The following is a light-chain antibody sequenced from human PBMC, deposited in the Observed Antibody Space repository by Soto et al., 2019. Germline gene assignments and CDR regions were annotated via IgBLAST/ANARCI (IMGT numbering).Light chain of an antibody. CDR3: QQSYSTPTIT. CDR1: QSISSY. CDR2: AAS. Sequence: DIQMTQSPSSLSASVGDRVPITCRESQSISSYLNWYQQKPAKAPKLMXYAASSLQSGVPSRFSGSGSGTDLTLTISSLQPEAFANYDGQQSYSTPTITFGPGTRLEIK. J-gene: IGKJ5*01. V-gene: IGKV1-39*01.